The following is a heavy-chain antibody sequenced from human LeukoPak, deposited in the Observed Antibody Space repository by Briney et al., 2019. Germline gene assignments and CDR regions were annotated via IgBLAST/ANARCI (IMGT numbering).Heavy chain of an antibody. CDR1: GDSVSSDSAA. CDR3: GSGVNSYYFDY. J-gene: IGHJ4*02. D-gene: IGHD3-10*01. CDR2: TYYRSKWNN. Sequence: SQTLSLTCAISGDSVSSDSAAWSWIRQSPSRGLEWLGSTYYRSKWNNDYAVSVKSRITINPDTSKNQFSLQLNFVTPEDTAVYYCGSGVNSYYFDYWGQGTLVTVSS. V-gene: IGHV6-1*01.